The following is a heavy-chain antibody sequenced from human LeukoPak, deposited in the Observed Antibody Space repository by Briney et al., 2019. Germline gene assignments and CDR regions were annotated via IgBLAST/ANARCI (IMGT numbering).Heavy chain of an antibody. CDR1: GGTFSSYA. D-gene: IGHD3-22*01. J-gene: IGHJ6*02. CDR2: IIPIFGTA. Sequence: SVKVSCKASGGTFSSYAISWVRQAPGQGLEWMGGIIPIFGTANYAQKFQGRVTITADESTSTAYMELSSLRSEGTAVYYCARVSYYYDSSGYYNGGYYYYYGMDVWGQGTTVTVSS. CDR3: ARVSYYYDSSGYYNGGYYYYYGMDV. V-gene: IGHV1-69*13.